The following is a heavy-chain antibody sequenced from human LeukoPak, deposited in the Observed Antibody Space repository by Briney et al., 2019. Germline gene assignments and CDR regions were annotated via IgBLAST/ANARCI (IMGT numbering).Heavy chain of an antibody. CDR3: ATKQWLAPPPDS. Sequence: GGSLRLSCAASGFTFSKYWMLWVRQAPGKGLESVSRINTDGTVTTYADSVKGRLTVPRDNADNTMFLQMNSVRDEDTAVYYCATKQWLAPPPDSWGQGTPVTVSS. CDR1: GFTFSKYW. J-gene: IGHJ4*02. V-gene: IGHV3-74*01. D-gene: IGHD6-19*01. CDR2: INTDGTVT.